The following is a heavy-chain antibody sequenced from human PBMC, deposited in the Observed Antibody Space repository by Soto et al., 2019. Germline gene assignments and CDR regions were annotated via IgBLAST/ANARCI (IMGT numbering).Heavy chain of an antibody. J-gene: IGHJ3*02. CDR3: ARSGRESSTRSDDAFDI. Sequence: PGRSLRLSCAAFGFTFSDHYMDXVRQAQGKGLEWVGRIRNKANSYTTEYAASVKGKFTISRDDSKNTLYLQMNSLKTEDTAVYYCARSGRESSTRSDDAFDIWGQGTMVTVSS. CDR1: GFTFSDHY. D-gene: IGHD3-10*01. CDR2: IRNKANSYTT. V-gene: IGHV3-72*01.